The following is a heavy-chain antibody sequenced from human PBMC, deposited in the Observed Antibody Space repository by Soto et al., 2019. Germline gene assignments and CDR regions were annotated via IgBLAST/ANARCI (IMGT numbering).Heavy chain of an antibody. CDR1: GGSISSSSYY. V-gene: IGHV4-39*01. J-gene: IGHJ3*02. CDR3: ARRFVEFGEFLAFDI. Sequence: QLQLQESGPGLVKPSETLSLTCTVSGGSISSSSYYWGWIRQPPGKGLEWIGSIYYSGSTYYNPSLKSRVTISVDTSKNQFSLKLSSVTAADTAVYYCARRFVEFGEFLAFDIWGQGTMVTVSS. CDR2: IYYSGST. D-gene: IGHD3-10*01.